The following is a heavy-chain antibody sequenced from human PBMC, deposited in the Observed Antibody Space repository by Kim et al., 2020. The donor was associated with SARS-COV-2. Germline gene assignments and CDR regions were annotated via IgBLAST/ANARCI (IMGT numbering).Heavy chain of an antibody. CDR1: GGSFSGYY. D-gene: IGHD6-13*01. V-gene: IGHV4-34*01. CDR3: ARAQVAAAGLHYYYYYGMDV. J-gene: IGHJ6*02. CDR2: INHSGST. Sequence: SETLSLTCAVYGGSFSGYYWSWIRQPPGKGLEWIGEINHSGSTNYNPSLKSRVTISVDTSKNQFSLKLSSVTAADTAGYYCARAQVAAAGLHYYYYYGMDVWGQGTTVTVSS.